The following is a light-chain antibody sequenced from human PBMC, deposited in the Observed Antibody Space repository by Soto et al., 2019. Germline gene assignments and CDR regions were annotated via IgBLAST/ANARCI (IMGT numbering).Light chain of an antibody. CDR3: RSYTGSSTLGV. Sequence: QSVLTQPASVSGSPGQSITISCTGTSSDVGGYNYVSWYQQHPGKAPKLMIFDVTNRPSGVSNRFSGSKSGNTASLTISGLQAEDEADYYCRSYTGSSTLGVFGGGTKLTVL. CDR2: DVT. V-gene: IGLV2-14*01. CDR1: SSDVGGYNY. J-gene: IGLJ3*02.